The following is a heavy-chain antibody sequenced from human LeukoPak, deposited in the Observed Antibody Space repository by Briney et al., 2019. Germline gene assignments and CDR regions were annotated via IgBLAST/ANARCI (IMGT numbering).Heavy chain of an antibody. D-gene: IGHD3-10*01. CDR1: GFTFSSYA. J-gene: IGHJ4*02. CDR3: ARDKYSFGEFDY. Sequence: GGSLRLSCAASGFTFSSYAMSWVRQAPGKGLEWVPAISGSGGSTYYADSVKGRFTISRDNSKNTLYLQMNSLRAEDTAVYFCARDKYSFGEFDYWGQGTLVTVSS. V-gene: IGHV3-23*01. CDR2: ISGSGGST.